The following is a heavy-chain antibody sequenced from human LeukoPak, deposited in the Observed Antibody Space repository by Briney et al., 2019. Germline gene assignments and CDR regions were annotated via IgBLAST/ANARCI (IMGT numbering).Heavy chain of an antibody. CDR2: ISDSGST. Sequence: PSQTLSLTCTVSGGSIINGGYYWSWIRQHPGKGLEWIGFISDSGSTDYNPSLKSRLTMPLGTSKNQFSLNLNSVTAADTAVYYCARRRRKYAGEYHFDYWGQGTLVTVSS. CDR1: GGSIINGGYY. J-gene: IGHJ4*02. CDR3: ARRRRKYAGEYHFDY. D-gene: IGHD2-2*01. V-gene: IGHV4-31*03.